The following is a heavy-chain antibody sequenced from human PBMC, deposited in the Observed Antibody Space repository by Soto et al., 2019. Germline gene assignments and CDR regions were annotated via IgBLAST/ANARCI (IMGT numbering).Heavy chain of an antibody. CDR1: GFIFSDYY. V-gene: IGHV3-11*01. Sequence: GGSLRLSCAASGFIFSDYYMSWVRQAPGKGLEWISYISNTNSPLDYADSVKGRFTVSRDNAKKSLYLQMNSLRAEDTAVYYCARHFVATGGPYFYLWGRGTLVTVSS. D-gene: IGHD6-13*01. CDR3: ARHFVATGGPYFYL. CDR2: ISNTNSPL. J-gene: IGHJ2*01.